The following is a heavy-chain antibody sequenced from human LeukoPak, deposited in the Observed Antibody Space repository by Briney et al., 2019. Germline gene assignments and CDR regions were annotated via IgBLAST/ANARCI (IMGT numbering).Heavy chain of an antibody. CDR3: ARGQVSGV. J-gene: IGHJ6*04. Sequence: SETLSLTCAVYGGSFSGYSWSWIRQPPGKGLEWIGEINHSGSTNYNPSLKSRVTISVDTSKNQFPLKLSSVTAADTAVYYCARGQVSGVWGKGTTVTVSS. D-gene: IGHD3-10*01. CDR2: INHSGST. V-gene: IGHV4-34*01. CDR1: GGSFSGYS.